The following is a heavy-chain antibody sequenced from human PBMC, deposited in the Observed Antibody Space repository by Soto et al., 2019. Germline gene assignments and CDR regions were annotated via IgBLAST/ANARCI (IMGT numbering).Heavy chain of an antibody. J-gene: IGHJ4*02. CDR1: GFTFSSYA. CDR2: ISGSGGST. V-gene: IGHV3-23*01. CDR3: AKGEEFLEWLLYYFDY. D-gene: IGHD3-3*01. Sequence: GGSLRLSCAASGFTFSSYAMSWVRQAPGKGLEWVSAISGSGGSTYYADSVKGRLTISRDNSKNTLYLQMNSLRAEDTAVYYCAKGEEFLEWLLYYFDYWGQGTLVTVSS.